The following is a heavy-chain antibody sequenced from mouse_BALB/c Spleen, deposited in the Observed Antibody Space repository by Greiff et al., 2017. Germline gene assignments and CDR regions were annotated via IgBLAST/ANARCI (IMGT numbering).Heavy chain of an antibody. V-gene: IGHV7-3*02. CDR1: GFTFTDYY. D-gene: IGHD1-2*01. J-gene: IGHJ4*01. Sequence: EVMLVESGGGLVQPGGSLRLSCATSGFTFTDYYMSWVRQPPGKALEWLGFIRNKANGYTTEYSASVKGRFTISRDNTQSILYLQMNTLRAEDSATYYCASALITTAHYYAMDYWGQGTSVTVSS. CDR2: IRNKANGYTT. CDR3: ASALITTAHYYAMDY.